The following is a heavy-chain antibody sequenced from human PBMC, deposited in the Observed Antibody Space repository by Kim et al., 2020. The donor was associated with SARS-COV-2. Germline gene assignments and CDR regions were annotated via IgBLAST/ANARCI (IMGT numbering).Heavy chain of an antibody. CDR3: AREGTYSSSWPYYYGMDV. D-gene: IGHD6-13*01. J-gene: IGHJ6*02. V-gene: IGHV3-48*03. Sequence: KGRFTISRDNAKNALYRKMNSLRAEDTAVYYCAREGTYSSSWPYYYGMDVWGQGTTVTVSS.